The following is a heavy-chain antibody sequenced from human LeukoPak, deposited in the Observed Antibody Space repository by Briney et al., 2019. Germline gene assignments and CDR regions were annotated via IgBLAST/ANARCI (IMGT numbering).Heavy chain of an antibody. Sequence: GGSLRLSCAASGFTFSSYGMNWVRQAPGKGLEWVAFIRYDGSNKYYADSVKGRFTISRDNSKNTLYLQMNSLRAEDTAVYYCAKDLRYYYGSGSSWGQGTLVTVSS. D-gene: IGHD3-10*01. J-gene: IGHJ5*02. V-gene: IGHV3-30*02. CDR2: IRYDGSNK. CDR3: AKDLRYYYGSGSS. CDR1: GFTFSSYG.